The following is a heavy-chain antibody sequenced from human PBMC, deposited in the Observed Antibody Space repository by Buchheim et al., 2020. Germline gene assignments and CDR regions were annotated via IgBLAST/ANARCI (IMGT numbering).Heavy chain of an antibody. Sequence: QVQLQQWGAGLLKPSETLSLTCAVYGGSFSGYYWSWIRQPPGKGLEWIGEINHSGSTNYNPSLKSRVTISVDTSKNKFSLKLSSVTAADTAVYYCARVPVFRGGGFDYWGQGTL. D-gene: IGHD3-10*01. CDR1: GGSFSGYY. CDR2: INHSGST. V-gene: IGHV4-34*01. J-gene: IGHJ4*02. CDR3: ARVPVFRGGGFDY.